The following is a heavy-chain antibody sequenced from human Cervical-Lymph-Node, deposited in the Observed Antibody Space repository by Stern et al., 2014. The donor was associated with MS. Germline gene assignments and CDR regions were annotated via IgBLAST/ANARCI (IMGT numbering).Heavy chain of an antibody. CDR2: LFPSDSET. Sequence: VQLVQSGAEVKQPGESLKIACKGSGSSFSSYWIAWVRQMPGQGLEWMGMLFPSDSETRYSPSFEGQVTISVDKSTSTAYLHWSSLKASDTARYYCGREVAMTAGLLGFWGQGTQVIVS. CDR1: GSSFSSYW. CDR3: GREVAMTAGLLGF. D-gene: IGHD3-22*01. J-gene: IGHJ4*02. V-gene: IGHV5-51*01.